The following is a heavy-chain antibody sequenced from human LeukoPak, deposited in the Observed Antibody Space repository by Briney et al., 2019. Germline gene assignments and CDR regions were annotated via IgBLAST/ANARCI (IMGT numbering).Heavy chain of an antibody. Sequence: GGSLRLSCAASGFTVSSFAMSWVRQAPGKGLEWVSALSRSGGSTYYADFVKGRFTISRDNSKNALYLQMNSLRVEDTAIYYCAKGGDSNYDYFDYWGQGTLVTVSS. CDR3: AKGGDSNYDYFDY. J-gene: IGHJ4*02. V-gene: IGHV3-23*01. CDR1: GFTVSSFA. CDR2: LSRSGGST. D-gene: IGHD4-11*01.